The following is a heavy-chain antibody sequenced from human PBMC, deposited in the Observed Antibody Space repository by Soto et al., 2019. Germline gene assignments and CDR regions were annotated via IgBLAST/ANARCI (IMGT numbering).Heavy chain of an antibody. J-gene: IGHJ4*02. CDR1: GFTFSSYS. V-gene: IGHV3-48*01. Sequence: PGGSLRLSCAASGFTFSSYSMNWVRQAPGKGLEWVSYISSSSSTIYYADSVKGRFTISRDNAKNSLYLQMNSLRAEDTAVYDCARDYSSYGPFDERGQGTLVTVSS. CDR3: ARDYSSYGPFDE. D-gene: IGHD5-18*01. CDR2: ISSSSSTI.